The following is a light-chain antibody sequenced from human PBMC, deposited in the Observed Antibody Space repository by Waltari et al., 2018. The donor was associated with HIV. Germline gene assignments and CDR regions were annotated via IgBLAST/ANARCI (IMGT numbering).Light chain of an antibody. CDR3: QQYGSSPYT. CDR2: GAS. CDR1: QSVTSTY. Sequence: EIVLTQSPGTLSLSPGETATLSCRASQSVTSTYLAWYHQKPGQAPRLLIYGASSRATCIPDRFRGSGSGTDFTLTIRRLEPEDFAVYYCQQYGSSPYTFGQGTKLEIK. V-gene: IGKV3-20*01. J-gene: IGKJ2*01.